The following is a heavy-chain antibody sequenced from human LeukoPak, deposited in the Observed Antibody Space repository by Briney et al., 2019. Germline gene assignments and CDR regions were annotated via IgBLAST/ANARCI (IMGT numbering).Heavy chain of an antibody. CDR1: GGSISSGGYY. V-gene: IGHV4-31*03. CDR2: IYYSGST. D-gene: IGHD2-21*01. J-gene: IGHJ6*03. CDR3: ARSFVEKPNMDV. Sequence: PSETLSLTCTVSGGSISSGGYYWSWIRQHPGKGLEWIGYIYYSGSTYYNPSLKSRVTISVDTSKNQFSLKLSSVTAADTAVYYCARSFVEKPNMDVWGKGTTVTVSS.